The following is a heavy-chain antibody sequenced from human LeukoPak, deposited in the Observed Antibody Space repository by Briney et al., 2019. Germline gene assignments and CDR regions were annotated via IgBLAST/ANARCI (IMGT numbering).Heavy chain of an antibody. CDR2: IYYSGST. CDR3: ARDRVRGTITYAGFDP. Sequence: SQTLSLTCTVSGGSITGGSYYWSWIRQHPGKGLEWIGYIYYSGSTYYNPSLKSRVTISIDTSKNQFPLKLTSVTAADTAVYYCARDRVRGTITYAGFDPWGQGTLVTVSS. CDR1: GGSITGGSYY. D-gene: IGHD3-10*01. J-gene: IGHJ5*02. V-gene: IGHV4-31*03.